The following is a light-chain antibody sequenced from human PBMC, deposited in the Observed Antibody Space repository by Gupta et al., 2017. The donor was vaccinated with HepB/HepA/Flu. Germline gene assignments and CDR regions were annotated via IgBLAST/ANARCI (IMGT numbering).Light chain of an antibody. Sequence: GLTRYSGTLSLSPGERATLSCRASDSVINNYLSWYQQKPGQAPRLLIYGASSRATGIPDRFSGSGSGTDFSLTISRLEPEDLAMYYCQQDATMPLTFGRGTKVEIK. J-gene: IGKJ4*01. CDR1: DSVINNY. CDR3: QQDATMPLT. CDR2: GAS. V-gene: IGKV3-20*01.